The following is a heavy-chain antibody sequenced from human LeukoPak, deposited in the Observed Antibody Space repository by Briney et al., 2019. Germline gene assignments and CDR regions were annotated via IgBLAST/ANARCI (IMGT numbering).Heavy chain of an antibody. D-gene: IGHD3-10*01. V-gene: IGHV3-23*01. CDR2: ISGSGGST. CDR1: GFTFSSYG. Sequence: GGSLRLSCAASGFTFSSYGMSWVRQAPGKGLEWVSAISGSGGSTYYADSVKGRFTISRDNSKNTLYLQMNSLRAEDTAVYYCAIDLWFGELPSGDVWGKGTTVTISS. CDR3: AIDLWFGELPSGDV. J-gene: IGHJ6*04.